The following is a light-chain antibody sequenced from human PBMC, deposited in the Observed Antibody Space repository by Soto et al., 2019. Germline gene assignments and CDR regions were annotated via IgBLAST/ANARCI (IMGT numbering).Light chain of an antibody. J-gene: IGKJ1*01. CDR1: KSVSDTL. V-gene: IGKV3-20*01. CDR3: QHYGDSSWT. Sequence: EIVLTQSPGTMSMSPGERATLSCSSDKSVSDTLLTWFEQKPGQAPRLLIFGTSNRAPGTSDRFSVSGSGTVFTLTISRLEPEDFAVYYCQHYGDSSWTVGQGTKVEIK. CDR2: GTS.